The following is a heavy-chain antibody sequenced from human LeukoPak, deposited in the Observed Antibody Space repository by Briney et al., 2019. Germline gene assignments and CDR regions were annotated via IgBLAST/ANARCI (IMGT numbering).Heavy chain of an antibody. CDR3: AKDSDSSATPAIDY. CDR1: GFTFSSYG. V-gene: IGHV3-30*02. Sequence: GGSLRLSCAASGFTFSSYGMHWVRQAPGKGLEWVAFIRYDGSNKYYADSVKGRFTISRDNSKNTLYLQMNSLRAEDTAVYYCAKDSDSSATPAIDYWGQGTLVTVSS. J-gene: IGHJ4*02. CDR2: IRYDGSNK. D-gene: IGHD6-25*01.